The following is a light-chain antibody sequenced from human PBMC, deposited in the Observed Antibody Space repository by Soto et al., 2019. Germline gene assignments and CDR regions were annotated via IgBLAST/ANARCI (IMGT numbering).Light chain of an antibody. J-gene: IGKJ1*01. CDR3: QQFANLPRT. V-gene: IGKV3-20*01. Sequence: EIVLTQSPGTLSLSPGESGTLSCRASQSLSSGFLAWYQQRPGQAPRLLIYAASSRATGIPDRFSGTGSGTDFTFTISRLEPEDFAVYYCQQFANLPRTFGQGTKV. CDR1: QSLSSGF. CDR2: AAS.